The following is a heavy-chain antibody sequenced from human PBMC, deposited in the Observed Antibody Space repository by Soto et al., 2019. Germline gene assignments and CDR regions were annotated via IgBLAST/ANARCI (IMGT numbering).Heavy chain of an antibody. CDR2: IHYSGST. D-gene: IGHD2-2*01. Sequence: PSETLSLTCTVSGGSISSYYWSWIRQSPGKGLEWIGYIHYSGSTKSNPSLKSRVTISVDTSRYQVSLKLSSVTTADSAVYFCARARYQLLHPYYYGMDVWGQGTTVTVSS. J-gene: IGHJ6*02. V-gene: IGHV4-59*01. CDR3: ARARYQLLHPYYYGMDV. CDR1: GGSISSYY.